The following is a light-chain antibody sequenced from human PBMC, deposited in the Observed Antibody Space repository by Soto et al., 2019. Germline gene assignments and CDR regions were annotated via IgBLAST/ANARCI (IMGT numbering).Light chain of an antibody. CDR2: DVS. J-gene: IGKJ1*01. Sequence: EIVMTQSPATLSVSPGERATLSCRASQSVSSSYLAWYQQKPGQAPRLLIYDVSTGATGIPARFSGRRSGTESTLTISSLQSEDFALYYCQQYNDWPLTFGQGTKVE. CDR3: QQYNDWPLT. V-gene: IGKV3-15*01. CDR1: QSVSSSY.